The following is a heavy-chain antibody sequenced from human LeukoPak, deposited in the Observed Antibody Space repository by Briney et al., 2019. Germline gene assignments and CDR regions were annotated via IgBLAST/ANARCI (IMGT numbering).Heavy chain of an antibody. V-gene: IGHV4-59*01. J-gene: IGHJ5*02. D-gene: IGHD6-13*01. CDR3: ARTYSSNWYSGFDP. CDR2: IYYSGST. CDR1: GGSISSYY. Sequence: TSETLSLTCTVSGGSISSYYWSWIRQPPGKGLERIGHIYYSGSTNYNPSLKSRVTISVDTSKNQFSLKLTSVTAADTAMYYCARTYSSNWYSGFDPWGQGTLVTVSS.